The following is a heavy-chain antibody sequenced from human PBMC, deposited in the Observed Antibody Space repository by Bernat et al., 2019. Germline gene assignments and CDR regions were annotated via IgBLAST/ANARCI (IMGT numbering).Heavy chain of an antibody. CDR1: GFTFSSYS. CDR3: ARDVNWAFDY. J-gene: IGHJ4*02. Sequence: EVQLVESGGGLVQPGGSLRLSCAASGFTFSSYSMNWVRQAPGKGLEWVSYINIPGSDIYYADSVRGRFTTSRDNARNSLSLQMNSLRDEDTAVYYCARDVNWAFDYWGQGILVTVSS. CDR2: INIPGSDI. V-gene: IGHV3-48*02. D-gene: IGHD7-27*01.